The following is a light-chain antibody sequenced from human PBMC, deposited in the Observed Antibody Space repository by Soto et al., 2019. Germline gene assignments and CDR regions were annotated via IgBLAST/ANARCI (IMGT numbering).Light chain of an antibody. J-gene: IGLJ1*01. CDR1: SSDIGAYNY. Sequence: QSVLTQPASVSGSPGQSITISCSGTSSDIGAYNYVSWYQQHPGKAPKVLIYEVNNRPSGVSDRFSGSKSDNTASLTISGLQAEDEADYCCSSFTITYTRFFGTGTKVTVL. CDR3: SSFTITYTRF. V-gene: IGLV2-14*01. CDR2: EVN.